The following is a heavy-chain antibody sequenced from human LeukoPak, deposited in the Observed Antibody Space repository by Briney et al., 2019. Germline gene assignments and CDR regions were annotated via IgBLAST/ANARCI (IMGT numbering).Heavy chain of an antibody. CDR2: ISYDGSNK. V-gene: IGHV3-30*18. D-gene: IGHD6-19*01. Sequence: PGRSLRLSCAASGFTFSSYGMHWVRQAPGKGLGWVAVISYDGSNKYYADSVKGRFTISRDNSKNTLYLQMNSLRAEDTAVYYCAKDLFEHLAVAGAIDYWGQGTLVTVSS. CDR1: GFTFSSYG. CDR3: AKDLFEHLAVAGAIDY. J-gene: IGHJ4*02.